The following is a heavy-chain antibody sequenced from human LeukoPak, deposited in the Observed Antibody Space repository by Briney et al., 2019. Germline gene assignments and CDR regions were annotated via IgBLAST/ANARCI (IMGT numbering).Heavy chain of an antibody. CDR2: ISGSGGST. Sequence: PGGSLRLSCAASGFTFSSYGMSWVRQAPGKGLEWVSAISGSGGSTYYADSVKGRFTISRDNSKNTLYLQMNSLRAEDPAVYYCAKGSKYYDFWSGYITSSRGQGTLVTVSS. CDR1: GFTFSSYG. D-gene: IGHD3-3*01. J-gene: IGHJ4*02. CDR3: AKGSKYYDFWSGYITSS. V-gene: IGHV3-23*01.